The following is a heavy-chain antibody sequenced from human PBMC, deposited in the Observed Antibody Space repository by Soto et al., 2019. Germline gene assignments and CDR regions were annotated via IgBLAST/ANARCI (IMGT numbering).Heavy chain of an antibody. D-gene: IGHD3-22*01. CDR1: GYTFTTYY. Sequence: ASVKVSCKAAGYTFTTYYMHWVRQAPGQGLEWMGAIDPTHGSTTYAQKFQGRVTMTSDTSTNTVYMELSSLKSEDTAVYYCARVPYDTTGYYAFWGQGTLVTVSS. V-gene: IGHV1-46*01. J-gene: IGHJ4*02. CDR2: IDPTHGST. CDR3: ARVPYDTTGYYAF.